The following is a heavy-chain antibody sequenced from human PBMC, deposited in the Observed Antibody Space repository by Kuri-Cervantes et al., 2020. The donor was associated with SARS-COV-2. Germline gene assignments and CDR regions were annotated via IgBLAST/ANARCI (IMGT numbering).Heavy chain of an antibody. Sequence: LSLTCAASGFTFSSYSMNWVRQAPGKGLEWVSYISSSSSYTNYADSVKGRFTISRDNAKNSLYLQMNSLRAEDTAVYYCASSPAAADGTYYYYYYGMDVWGQGTTVTVSS. CDR3: ASSPAAADGTYYYYYYGMDV. D-gene: IGHD2-2*01. CDR2: ISSSSSYT. CDR1: GFTFSSYS. V-gene: IGHV3-21*05. J-gene: IGHJ6*02.